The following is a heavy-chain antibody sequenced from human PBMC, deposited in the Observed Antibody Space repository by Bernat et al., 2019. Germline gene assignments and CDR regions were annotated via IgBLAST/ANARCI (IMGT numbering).Heavy chain of an antibody. CDR3: ARGSRYYDFWSGYPKDYGMDV. Sequence: QVQLVQSGAEVKKPGSSVKVSCKASGGTFSSYAISWVRQAPGQGLEWMGRIIPILGIANYAQKFQGRVTITADKSTNTAYMELSSLRSEDTAMYYCARGSRYYDFWSGYPKDYGMDVWGQGTTVTVSS. D-gene: IGHD3-3*01. J-gene: IGHJ6*02. CDR2: IIPILGIA. V-gene: IGHV1-69*04. CDR1: GGTFSSYA.